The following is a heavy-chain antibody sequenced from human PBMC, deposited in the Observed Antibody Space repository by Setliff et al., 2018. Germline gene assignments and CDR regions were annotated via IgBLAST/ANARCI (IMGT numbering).Heavy chain of an antibody. Sequence: GGSLRLSCAASGFSFSSYAMNWVRQAPGKGLEWVSYISSSSSTIYYADSVKGRFTISRDNAKNSLYLQMNSLRAEDTAVYYCARPENYDFWSGYWRGYYFDYWGQGTLVTVSS. CDR3: ARPENYDFWSGYWRGYYFDY. CDR2: ISSSSSTI. V-gene: IGHV3-48*01. CDR1: GFSFSSYA. J-gene: IGHJ4*02. D-gene: IGHD3-3*01.